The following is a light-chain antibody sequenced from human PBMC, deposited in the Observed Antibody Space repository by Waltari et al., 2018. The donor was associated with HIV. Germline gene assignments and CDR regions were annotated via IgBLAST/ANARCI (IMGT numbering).Light chain of an antibody. CDR1: SSNIGKNF. J-gene: IGLJ3*02. CDR3: GTWDSSLSGVV. Sequence: QSVLTQPPSVSAAPGQKVTISCSGTSSNIGKNFVSWYKQLPGTAPKLLIYDNNKRPSGIPDRFSGSKSGTSATLGITGLQTGDEADYYCGTWDSSLSGVVLGGGTKLTVL. CDR2: DNN. V-gene: IGLV1-51*01.